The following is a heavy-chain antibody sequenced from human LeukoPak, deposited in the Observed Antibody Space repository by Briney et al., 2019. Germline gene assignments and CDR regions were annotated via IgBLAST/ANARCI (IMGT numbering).Heavy chain of an antibody. J-gene: IGHJ4*02. Sequence: GRSLRLSCAASGFTFSSYAMHWVRQAPGKGLEWVAVISYDGSNKYYADSVKGRFTISRDNSKNTLYLQMNSLRAEDTAVYYCAKEENFGSGIYLGYWGQGTLVTVSS. V-gene: IGHV3-30-3*01. D-gene: IGHD3-10*01. CDR2: ISYDGSNK. CDR1: GFTFSSYA. CDR3: AKEENFGSGIYLGY.